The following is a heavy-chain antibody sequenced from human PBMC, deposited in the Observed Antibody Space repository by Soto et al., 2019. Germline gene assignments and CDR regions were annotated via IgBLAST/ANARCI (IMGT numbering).Heavy chain of an antibody. CDR2: ISSSSSYI. Sequence: GGSLRLSCAASGFTFSSYSMNWVRQAPGKGLEWVSSISSSSSYIYYADSVKGRFTISRDNAKNSLYLQMNSLRAEDTAVYYCAREVPPYYETAGIDYWGQGTLVTVSS. J-gene: IGHJ4*02. V-gene: IGHV3-21*01. CDR1: GFTFSSYS. CDR3: AREVPPYYETAGIDY. D-gene: IGHD3-3*01.